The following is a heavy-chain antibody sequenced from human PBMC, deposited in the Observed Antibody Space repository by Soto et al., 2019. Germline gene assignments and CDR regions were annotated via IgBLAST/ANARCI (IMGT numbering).Heavy chain of an antibody. CDR2: IVPLFRTT. V-gene: IGHV1-69*06. D-gene: IGHD6-13*01. CDR1: GGTFSSYA. CDR3: ARGGYSSTWSNLLDRSGLDV. J-gene: IGHJ6*02. Sequence: SVKVSCKTSGGTFSSYAISWVRQAPGQGLEWMGGIVPLFRTTNYAQKFQGRVTITADTSTYTAYMELSGLRSGDTAVYYCARGGYSSTWSNLLDRSGLDVWGQGTTVTV.